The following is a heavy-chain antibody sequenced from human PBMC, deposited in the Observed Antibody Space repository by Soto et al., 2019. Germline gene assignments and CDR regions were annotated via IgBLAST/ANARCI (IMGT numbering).Heavy chain of an antibody. CDR1: GFTFDDYS. J-gene: IGHJ5*02. CDR3: AKGVTYGNSGNWFDP. D-gene: IGHD1-26*01. Sequence: ELQLVESGGGLVQPGRSLRLSCVASGFTFDDYSMHWVRQAPGKGLEWVSSISWNSGSIIYADSVEGRFTISRDSAKNSLYLQMNSLRVEDTAFYYCAKGVTYGNSGNWFDPWGQGTLVTVSS. CDR2: ISWNSGSI. V-gene: IGHV3-9*01.